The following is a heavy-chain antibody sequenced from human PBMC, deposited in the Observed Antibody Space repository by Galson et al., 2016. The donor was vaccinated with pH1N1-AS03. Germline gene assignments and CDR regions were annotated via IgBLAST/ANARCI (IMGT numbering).Heavy chain of an antibody. J-gene: IGHJ6*02. D-gene: IGHD1-1*01. Sequence: SLRLSCAASGFGVSGNAMTWVRQAPGKGLEWVSSIGSDLKTHYANSVKGRFSISKDNSKNTVYLQMDSLRAEDTALYYCAKDLFWMSAMDVWGQGTTVTVSS. CDR1: GFGVSGNA. CDR2: IGSDLKT. CDR3: AKDLFWMSAMDV. V-gene: IGHV3-23*01.